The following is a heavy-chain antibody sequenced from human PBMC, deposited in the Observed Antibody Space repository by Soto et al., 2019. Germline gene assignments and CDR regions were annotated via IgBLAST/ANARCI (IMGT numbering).Heavy chain of an antibody. CDR1: GFTFSDYY. CDR2: ISSSSSYT. CDR3: ARDNRGYSYGSLFYYYYYGMDV. D-gene: IGHD5-18*01. J-gene: IGHJ6*02. Sequence: GGSLRLSCAASGFTFSDYYMSWIRQAPGKGLEWVSYISSSSSYTNYADSVKGRFTISRDNAKNSLYLQMNSLRAEDTAVYYCARDNRGYSYGSLFYYYYYGMDVWGQGTTVT. V-gene: IGHV3-11*06.